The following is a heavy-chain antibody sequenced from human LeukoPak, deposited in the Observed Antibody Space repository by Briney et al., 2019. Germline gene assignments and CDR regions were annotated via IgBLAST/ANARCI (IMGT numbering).Heavy chain of an antibody. D-gene: IGHD6-13*01. V-gene: IGHV3-30-3*01. CDR3: AREVGQQLPRGYFQH. Sequence: EGSLRLSCAASGFTFSSYAMHWVRQAPGKGLEWVAVISYDGSNKYYADSVKGRFTISRDNSKNTLYLQMNSLRAEDTAVYYCAREVGQQLPRGYFQHWGQGTLVTVSS. J-gene: IGHJ1*01. CDR1: GFTFSSYA. CDR2: ISYDGSNK.